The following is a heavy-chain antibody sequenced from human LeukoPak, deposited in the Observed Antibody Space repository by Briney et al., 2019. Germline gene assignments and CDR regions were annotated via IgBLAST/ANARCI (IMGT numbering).Heavy chain of an antibody. Sequence: ASVKVSCKASGGTFSSYAISWVRQAPGQGLEWMGWISAYNGNTNYAQKLQGRVTMTTDTSTSTAYMELRSLRSDDTAVYYCARDSYYDSRGGFDIWGQGTMVTVSS. D-gene: IGHD3-22*01. CDR3: ARDSYYDSRGGFDI. J-gene: IGHJ3*02. CDR2: ISAYNGNT. CDR1: GGTFSSYA. V-gene: IGHV1-18*01.